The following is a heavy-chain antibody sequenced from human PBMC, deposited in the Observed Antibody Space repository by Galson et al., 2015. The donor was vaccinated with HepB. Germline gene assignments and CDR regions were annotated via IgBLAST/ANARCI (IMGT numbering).Heavy chain of an antibody. CDR1: GFTFSDYI. CDR2: ISSNGGTT. CDR3: LTVSGHY. V-gene: IGHV3-64D*06. Sequence: SLRLSCAASGFTFSDYIMHWVRQTPEKGLEYLSAISSNGGTTYYTETVKGRFTISRDNFNNTLYLQTSSLRVEDTAIYYCLTVSGHYWGQGALVAVSS. J-gene: IGHJ4*02. D-gene: IGHD6-19*01.